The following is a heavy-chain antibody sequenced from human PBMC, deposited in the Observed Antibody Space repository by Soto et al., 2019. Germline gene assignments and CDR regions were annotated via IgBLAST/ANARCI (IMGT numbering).Heavy chain of an antibody. CDR3: ARVYGGGDIGAFDI. J-gene: IGHJ3*02. Sequence: SVKVSCKASGGTFSSYTISWVRQAPGQGLEWMGRITPILDITNYAQKFQGRVTITADKSTSTACMQLSSLRSEDTAVYYCARVYGGGDIGAFDIWG. V-gene: IGHV1-69*02. CDR1: GGTFSSYT. CDR2: ITPILDIT. D-gene: IGHD2-21*01.